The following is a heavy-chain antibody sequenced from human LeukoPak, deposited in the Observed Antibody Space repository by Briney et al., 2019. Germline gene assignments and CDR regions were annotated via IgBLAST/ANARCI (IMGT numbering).Heavy chain of an antibody. Sequence: SETLSLTCSVSGGSLSNYYWNWIRQPPGKGLEWIGSMYYGGSTNYNPSLKSRVTISVDTSKNQFSLKLSSVTAADTAVYYCARDQTAAAGTKWFDPWGQGTLVTVSS. CDR3: ARDQTAAAGTKWFDP. CDR2: MYYGGST. CDR1: GGSLSNYY. D-gene: IGHD6-13*01. V-gene: IGHV4-59*12. J-gene: IGHJ5*02.